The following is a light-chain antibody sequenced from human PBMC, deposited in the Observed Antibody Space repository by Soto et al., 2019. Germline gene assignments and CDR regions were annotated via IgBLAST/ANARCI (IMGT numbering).Light chain of an antibody. Sequence: QSAPTQPASVSGSPGQSITISCTGTSSDVGSYNLVSWYQQHPGKAPKLMIYEGSKRPSGVSNRFSGSKSGNTASLTISGLQAEDEADYYCCSYAGSSTFSYVFGTGTKV. J-gene: IGLJ1*01. CDR3: CSYAGSSTFSYV. V-gene: IGLV2-23*03. CDR1: SSDVGSYNL. CDR2: EGS.